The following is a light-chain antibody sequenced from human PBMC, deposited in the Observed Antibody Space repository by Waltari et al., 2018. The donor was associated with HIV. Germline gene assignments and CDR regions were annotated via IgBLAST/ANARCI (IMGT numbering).Light chain of an antibody. CDR3: QNYDSAPVA. V-gene: IGKV1-27*01. CDR1: RDISND. CDR2: GAS. Sequence: DIQMSQAPSSLSASVGDRVTITCRASRDISNDLAWYQQKSGEVPKLLIYGASTLRSGVSSRFRGSGSGTEFTLTINGLQSEDVASYYCQNYDSAPVAFGQGTRLEI. J-gene: IGKJ5*01.